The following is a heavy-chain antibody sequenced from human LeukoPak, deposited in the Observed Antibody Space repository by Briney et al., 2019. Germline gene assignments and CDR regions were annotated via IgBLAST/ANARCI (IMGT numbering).Heavy chain of an antibody. CDR2: IYYSGST. Sequence: KSSETLSLTCTVSGGSISSYYWSWIRQPPGKGLEWIGYIYYSGSTHYNPSLMGRVTMSVDTSKNQFSLKLSSVTAADTAVYYCARGQPSGSYYYWGQGTLVTVSS. J-gene: IGHJ4*02. D-gene: IGHD1-26*01. CDR1: GGSISSYY. CDR3: ARGQPSGSYYY. V-gene: IGHV4-59*01.